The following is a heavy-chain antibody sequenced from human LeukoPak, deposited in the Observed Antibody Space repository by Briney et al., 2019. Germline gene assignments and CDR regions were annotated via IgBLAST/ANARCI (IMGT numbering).Heavy chain of an antibody. J-gene: IGHJ6*02. V-gene: IGHV3-74*01. Sequence: PGGSLRLSCAASGFTFSTYWMHWVRQAPGKGLVWVSRIDSDGSSTTYADSVKGRFTISRDNAKNTLYLQMNSQRPEDTAVYFCARGGFKYNYYDALDVWGPGTTVTVSS. D-gene: IGHD2-15*01. CDR1: GFTFSTYW. CDR2: IDSDGSST. CDR3: ARGGFKYNYYDALDV.